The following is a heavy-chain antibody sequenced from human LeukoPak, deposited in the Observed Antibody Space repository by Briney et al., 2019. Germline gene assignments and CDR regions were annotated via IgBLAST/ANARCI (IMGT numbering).Heavy chain of an antibody. CDR1: GFTFDDYA. V-gene: IGHV3-9*01. CDR3: AKDSSSSWYRDFDY. D-gene: IGHD6-13*01. CDR2: ISWNSGSV. Sequence: GGSLRVSCAASGFTFDDYAMHWVRQAPGKGLEWVSGISWNSGSVGYADSVKGRFTISRDNAKNSLYLQMNSLRAEDTAFYYCAKDSSSSWYRDFDYWGQGTLVTVSS. J-gene: IGHJ4*02.